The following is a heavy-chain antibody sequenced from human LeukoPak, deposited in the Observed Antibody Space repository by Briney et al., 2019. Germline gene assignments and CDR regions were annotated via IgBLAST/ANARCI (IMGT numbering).Heavy chain of an antibody. J-gene: IGHJ4*02. D-gene: IGHD3-10*01. CDR3: ATKSVSGDPFGY. CDR2: ISSSSSYI. CDR1: GFTFSSYR. Sequence: GGSLRLSCAASGFTFSSYRMNWVRQAPGKGLEWVSSISSSSSYIYYADSVKGRFTISRDNAKNSLYLQMNSLRAEDTAVYYCATKSVSGDPFGYWGQGTLVTVSS. V-gene: IGHV3-21*01.